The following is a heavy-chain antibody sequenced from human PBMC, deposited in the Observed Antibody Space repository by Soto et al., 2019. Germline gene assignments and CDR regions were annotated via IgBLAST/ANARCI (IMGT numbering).Heavy chain of an antibody. Sequence: GSLRLSCAASGFTFSNDWMSWVRQAPGKGLEWVGRIKSKTDGGTTDYAAPVKGRFTISRDDSKNTLYLQMNSLKTEDTAVYYCTTEVPYDYIWGSYRYTGVGAFDIWGQGTMVTVSS. D-gene: IGHD3-16*02. CDR1: GFTFSNDW. CDR2: IKSKTDGGTT. CDR3: TTEVPYDYIWGSYRYTGVGAFDI. J-gene: IGHJ3*02. V-gene: IGHV3-15*01.